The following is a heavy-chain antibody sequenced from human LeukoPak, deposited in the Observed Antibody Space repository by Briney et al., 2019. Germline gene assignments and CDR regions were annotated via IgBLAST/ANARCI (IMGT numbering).Heavy chain of an antibody. D-gene: IGHD6-19*01. V-gene: IGHV3-30*04. Sequence: GGSLRLSCAASGFTFSNYAMHWVRQAPGKGLEWVAVISYDGNNKYYADSVKGRFTISRDNSKNTLYLQMNSLRGEDTAVYYCAKGYSGGPPPFDYWGQGTLVTVSS. CDR3: AKGYSGGPPPFDY. CDR2: ISYDGNNK. J-gene: IGHJ4*02. CDR1: GFTFSNYA.